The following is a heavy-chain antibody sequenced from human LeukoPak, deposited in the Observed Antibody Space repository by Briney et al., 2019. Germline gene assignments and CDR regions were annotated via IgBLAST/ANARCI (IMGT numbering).Heavy chain of an antibody. CDR2: ISAYNGDT. Sequence: ASMKVSCKASGYTFKTYSFTWVRQAPGQGLEWMGRISAYNGDTNYAQKFQGRVALTADTLTRTGYMEMTGLRSDDTALYYCAFRGVIPNYFDYWGQGSLVTVSS. CDR1: GYTFKTYS. D-gene: IGHD3-10*01. J-gene: IGHJ4*02. CDR3: AFRGVIPNYFDY. V-gene: IGHV1-18*01.